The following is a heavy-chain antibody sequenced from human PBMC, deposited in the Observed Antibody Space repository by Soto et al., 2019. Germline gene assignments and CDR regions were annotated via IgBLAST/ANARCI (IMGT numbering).Heavy chain of an antibody. CDR2: MNPNSGNT. V-gene: IGHV1-8*01. CDR1: GYTFTSYD. CDR3: ARGWYSSSSSVGWFDP. D-gene: IGHD6-6*01. Sequence: ASVKVSCKASGYTFTSYDINWVRQATGQGLEWMGWMNPNSGNTGYAQKFQGRVTMTRNTSISTAYMELSSLRSEDTAVYYCARGWYSSSSSVGWFDPWGQGTLVTVSS. J-gene: IGHJ5*02.